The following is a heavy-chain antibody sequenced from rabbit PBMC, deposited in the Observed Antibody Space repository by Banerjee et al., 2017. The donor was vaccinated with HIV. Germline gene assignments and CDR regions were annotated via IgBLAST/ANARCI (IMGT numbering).Heavy chain of an antibody. V-gene: IGHV1S40*01. D-gene: IGHD7-1*01. J-gene: IGHJ4*01. CDR2: IGTGSDDSA. CDR1: GFDFSSNA. CDR3: AKLYGYSGYNL. Sequence: QSLEESGGDLVKPGASLTLTCTASGFDFSSNAMCWVRQAPGKGLEWIACIGTGSDDSAYYASWAKGRFTISKTSSTTVTLQMTSLTAADTATYFCAKLYGYSGYNLWGQGTLVTVS.